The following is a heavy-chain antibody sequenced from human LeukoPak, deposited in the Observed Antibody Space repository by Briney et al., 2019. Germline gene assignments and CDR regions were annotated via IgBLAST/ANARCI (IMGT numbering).Heavy chain of an antibody. CDR2: ISGSDDST. CDR1: GFTFSSYG. D-gene: IGHD3-16*01. Sequence: GGSLRLSCVASGFTFSSYGMSWVRQAPGKGLEWVSAISGSDDSTYYADSVRGRFTISRDVSKNTLFLQMNSLRAEDTALYYCMKAKYYHFDYLGQGTLVTVSS. V-gene: IGHV3-23*01. CDR3: MKAKYYHFDY. J-gene: IGHJ4*02.